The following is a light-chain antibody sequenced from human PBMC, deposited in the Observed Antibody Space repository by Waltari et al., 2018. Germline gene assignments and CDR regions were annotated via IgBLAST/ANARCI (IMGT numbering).Light chain of an antibody. CDR1: QSISSY. CDR3: QQSYSTPLT. V-gene: IGKV1-39*01. Sequence: DIQMTQSPSSLSASVGDRVTITCRASQSISSYVNWYQQKPGKAPKLLIYAASSLQGGVPSRFSGSGSGTDFTLTISSLQPEDFATYYCQQSYSTPLTFGGGTKVEIK. CDR2: AAS. J-gene: IGKJ4*01.